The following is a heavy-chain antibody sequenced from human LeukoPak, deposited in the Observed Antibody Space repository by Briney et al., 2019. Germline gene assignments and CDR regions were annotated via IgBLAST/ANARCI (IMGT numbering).Heavy chain of an antibody. Sequence: PGGSLRLSCAASGFTFNTYAMTWVRQAPGKGLEWVSSISNSGGSTYYADSVKGRFTISRDNSKNTLYLQMNSRRADDTAVYYCVKGGSSGYRWFDPWGQGTLVTVSS. CDR1: GFTFNTYA. CDR3: VKGGSSGYRWFDP. V-gene: IGHV3-23*01. J-gene: IGHJ5*02. D-gene: IGHD3-22*01. CDR2: ISNSGGST.